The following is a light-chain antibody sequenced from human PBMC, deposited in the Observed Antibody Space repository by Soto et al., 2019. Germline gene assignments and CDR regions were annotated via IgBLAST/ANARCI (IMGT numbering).Light chain of an antibody. V-gene: IGLV2-14*03. CDR1: SSDIGAYNF. CDR2: DDN. Sequence: QSALTQPASVSGSPGQSITLSCTGTSSDIGAYNFVSWYQQHPGKAPKLMLYDDNIRPSGVSNRFSGSKSGNTASLTISVLQAEDEADYYCTSWTTMTTMVFGGGTKVTVL. J-gene: IGLJ2*01. CDR3: TSWTTMTTMV.